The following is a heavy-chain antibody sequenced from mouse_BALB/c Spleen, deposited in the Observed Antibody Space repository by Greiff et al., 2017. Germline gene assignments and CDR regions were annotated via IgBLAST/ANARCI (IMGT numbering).Heavy chain of an antibody. D-gene: IGHD2-14*01. CDR3: ARSYRYDGYAMDD. Sequence: EVKLQESGPGLVKPSQSLSLTCTVTGYSITSDYAWNWIRQLPGNQLEWLGYISYSGSTSYNPSLKRRITITRDTSKNQFFLQLNAVTTEDTATYYCARSYRYDGYAMDDWGQGTSVTVSS. J-gene: IGHJ4*01. CDR1: GYSITSDYA. V-gene: IGHV3-2*02. CDR2: ISYSGST.